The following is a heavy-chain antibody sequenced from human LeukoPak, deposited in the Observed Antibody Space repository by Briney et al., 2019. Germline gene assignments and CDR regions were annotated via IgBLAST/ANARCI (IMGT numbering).Heavy chain of an antibody. J-gene: IGHJ3*02. V-gene: IGHV3-21*01. D-gene: IGHD4-17*01. CDR3: ASRTTVTYDAFDI. CDR2: ISSSSSYI. CDR1: GFTFSNYG. Sequence: GGSLRLSCAASGFTFSNYGMNWVRQAPGKGLEWVSSISSSSSYIYYADSMKGRFTISRDNAKNSLYLQMNSLRAEDTAVYYCASRTTVTYDAFDIWGQGTMVTVSS.